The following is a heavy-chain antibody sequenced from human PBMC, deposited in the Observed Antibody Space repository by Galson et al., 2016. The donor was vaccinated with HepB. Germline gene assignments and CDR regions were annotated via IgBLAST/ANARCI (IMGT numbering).Heavy chain of an antibody. CDR2: VYYTGAT. J-gene: IGHJ4*02. V-gene: IGHV4-39*07. D-gene: IGHD3-10*01. CDR3: ARDGRLGEKGLYDF. CDR1: GGSISSTDYF. Sequence: ETLSLTCTVSGGSISSTDYFWGWIRQSPGKGLEWIGSVYYTGATQYNPSLKSRVTMSVDTSKNQFSLKLSSVTAADTAVYYCARDGRLGEKGLYDFWGQGTLVTVSS.